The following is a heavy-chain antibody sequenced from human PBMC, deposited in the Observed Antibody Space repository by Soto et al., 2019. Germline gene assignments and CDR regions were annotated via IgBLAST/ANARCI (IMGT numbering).Heavy chain of an antibody. CDR2: ISSSSSYT. V-gene: IGHV3-11*06. Sequence: QVQLVESGGGLVKPGGSLRLSCAASGFTFSDYYMSWIRQAPGKGLEWVSYISSSSSYTNYADSVKGRFTISRDNAKNSLYLQMNSLRAEDTAVYYCAIGPLYSSGWEVDYWGQGTLVTVSS. J-gene: IGHJ4*02. CDR1: GFTFSDYY. D-gene: IGHD6-19*01. CDR3: AIGPLYSSGWEVDY.